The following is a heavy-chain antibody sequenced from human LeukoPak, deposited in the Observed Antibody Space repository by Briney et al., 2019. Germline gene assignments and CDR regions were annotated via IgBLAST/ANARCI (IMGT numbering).Heavy chain of an antibody. CDR3: ARGGGNGGATVTPSNWFDP. Sequence: ASVKVSCTASGYTFTSYGISWVRQAPGQGIEWMGWISAYNGNTNYAQKLQGRVTMTTDTSTSTAYMELRSLRSDDTAVYYCARGGGNGGATVTPSNWFDPWGQGTLVTVSS. CDR2: ISAYNGNT. CDR1: GYTFTSYG. D-gene: IGHD4-17*01. J-gene: IGHJ5*02. V-gene: IGHV1-18*01.